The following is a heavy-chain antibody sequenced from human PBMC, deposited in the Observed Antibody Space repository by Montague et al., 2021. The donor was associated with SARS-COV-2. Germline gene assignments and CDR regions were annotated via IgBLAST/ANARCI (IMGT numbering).Heavy chain of an antibody. D-gene: IGHD1-1*01. J-gene: IGHJ4*02. CDR3: ARAQNTCFIANCVNYFEV. CDR1: GGSISSYY. Sequence: SETLSLTCEVSGGSISSYYWSWIRQSPGKGLEWIGYVHYTGSTKYNPSPKPRVTLTLDTPKNHFSLKMSSVTAADAAVYYCARAQNTCFIANCVNYFEVWGLGALVTVSS. CDR2: VHYTGST. V-gene: IGHV4-59*01.